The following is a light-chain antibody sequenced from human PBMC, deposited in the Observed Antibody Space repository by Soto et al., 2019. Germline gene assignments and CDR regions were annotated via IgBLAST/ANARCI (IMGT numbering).Light chain of an antibody. Sequence: QSVLTQPPSASGSPGQSVTISCTGTSSDVGGYNSVSWYQQHPGKAPKLMIYEVDKRPSGVPGRFSGSKSGNTASLTVSGLQAEDEADYYCSSYAGHSNLFVLGAGTKVTVL. J-gene: IGLJ1*01. V-gene: IGLV2-8*01. CDR1: SSDVGGYNS. CDR2: EVD. CDR3: SSYAGHSNLFV.